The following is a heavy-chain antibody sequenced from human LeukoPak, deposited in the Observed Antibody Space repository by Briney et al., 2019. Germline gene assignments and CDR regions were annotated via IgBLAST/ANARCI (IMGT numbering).Heavy chain of an antibody. V-gene: IGHV3-23*01. D-gene: IGHD5-18*01. Sequence: TGGSLRLSCAASGFTFSSYAMSWVRQAPGKGLEWVSAISASGGSTYYADSVKGRFTVSRGNSKNTLYLQMNSLRAEDTAVYYCAKDHLQDTAMVGSLDYWGQGTLVTVSS. CDR3: AKDHLQDTAMVGSLDY. J-gene: IGHJ4*02. CDR1: GFTFSSYA. CDR2: ISASGGST.